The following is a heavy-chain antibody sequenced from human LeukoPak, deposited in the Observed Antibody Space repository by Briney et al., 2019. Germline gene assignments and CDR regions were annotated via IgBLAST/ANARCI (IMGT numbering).Heavy chain of an antibody. CDR3: AKGFGPVVVVAATGY. D-gene: IGHD2-15*01. CDR1: GFTFSSYG. V-gene: IGHV3-30*18. Sequence: GGSLRLSCAASGFTFSSYGMHWVRQAPGKGLEWVAVISYDGSNKYYADSVKGRFTISRDNSKNTLYLQMNSLRAEDTAVYYCAKGFGPVVVVAATGYWGQGTLVTVSS. CDR2: ISYDGSNK. J-gene: IGHJ4*02.